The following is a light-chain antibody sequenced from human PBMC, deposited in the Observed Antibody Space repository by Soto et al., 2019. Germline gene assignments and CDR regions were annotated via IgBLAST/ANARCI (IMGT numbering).Light chain of an antibody. CDR2: DAS. CDR3: QQYGTSPLT. Sequence: DIQMTPSPSTLSASVGDRVTITCRASQSISSWLAWYQQKPGKAPKVLIYDASNLESGVPSRFSGSGSGTDFTLTISRLEPEDFAVYYCQQYGTSPLTFGGGTKVDIK. CDR1: QSISSW. J-gene: IGKJ4*01. V-gene: IGKV1-5*01.